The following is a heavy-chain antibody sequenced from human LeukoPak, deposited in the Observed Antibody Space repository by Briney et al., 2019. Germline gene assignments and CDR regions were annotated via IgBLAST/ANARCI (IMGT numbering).Heavy chain of an antibody. CDR2: FDPEDGET. Sequence: ASVKVSCKVSGYTLTELSMHWVRQAPGKGLEWMGGFDPEDGETIYAQKFQGRVTMTEDTSTDTAYMELSSLRSEDTAVYYCATAANTYNWNYGRAFDIWGQGTMVAVSP. J-gene: IGHJ3*02. CDR1: GYTLTELS. V-gene: IGHV1-24*01. D-gene: IGHD1-7*01. CDR3: ATAANTYNWNYGRAFDI.